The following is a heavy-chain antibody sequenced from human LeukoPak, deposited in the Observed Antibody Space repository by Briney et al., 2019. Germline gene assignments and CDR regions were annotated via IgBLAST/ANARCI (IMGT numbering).Heavy chain of an antibody. CDR2: IRSKAYGGTT. J-gene: IGHJ4*02. D-gene: IGHD5-18*01. Sequence: GGSLRLSCIASGFTFGDYGMSWVRQAPGKGLEWVGFIRSKAYGGTTEYAASVKGRFTISRDDSKSIAYLQMNSLKTEDTAVYYCTRGSGGYSYGPRDYWGQGTLVTVSS. CDR3: TRGSGGYSYGPRDY. CDR1: GFTFGDYG. V-gene: IGHV3-49*04.